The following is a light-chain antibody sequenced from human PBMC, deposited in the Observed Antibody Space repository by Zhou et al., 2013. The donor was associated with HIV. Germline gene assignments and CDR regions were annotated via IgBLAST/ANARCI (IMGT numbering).Light chain of an antibody. V-gene: IGKV1D-12*01. J-gene: IGKJ1*01. CDR3: QQANSFPWT. Sequence: DIQLTQSPSSLSASTGDRVTITCRASQGIGTYLAWYQQKPGKAPKLLIYAASSLQSGVPSRFSGSGSGTDFTLTISSLQPEDFATYYCQQANSFPWTFGQGTKVEIK. CDR1: QGIGTY. CDR2: AAS.